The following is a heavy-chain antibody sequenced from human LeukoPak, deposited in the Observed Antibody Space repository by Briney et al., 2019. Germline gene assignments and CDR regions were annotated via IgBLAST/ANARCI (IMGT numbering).Heavy chain of an antibody. Sequence: ASVKVSCKASGYTFTSYYMHWVRQAPGQGLGWMGIINPSGVSTSYAQKFQGRLTITRATSTSTVSMEPSSLRSEDTAVYYCASSIAVGDYGMDVWGQGTTVTVSS. V-gene: IGHV1-46*01. CDR3: ASSIAVGDYGMDV. CDR2: INPSGVST. J-gene: IGHJ6*02. D-gene: IGHD6-19*01. CDR1: GYTFTSYY.